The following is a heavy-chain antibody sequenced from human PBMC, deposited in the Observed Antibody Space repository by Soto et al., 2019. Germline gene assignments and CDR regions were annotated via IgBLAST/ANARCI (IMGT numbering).Heavy chain of an antibody. V-gene: IGHV4-30-2*01. J-gene: IGHJ5*02. CDR3: ARGRKGIGYQLLQRPTYWFDP. CDR1: GGSISSGGYS. CDR2: IYHSGST. D-gene: IGHD2-2*01. Sequence: QLQLQESGSGLVKPSQTLSLTCAVSGGSISSGGYSWSWIRQPPGKGLEWIGYIYHSGSTYYNPSLESRVTISVARSKNQFSLKLSSVTAADTAVYYCARGRKGIGYQLLQRPTYWFDPWGQGTLVTVSS.